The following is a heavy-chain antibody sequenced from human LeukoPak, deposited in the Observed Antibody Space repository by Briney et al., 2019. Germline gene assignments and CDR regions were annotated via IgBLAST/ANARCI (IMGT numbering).Heavy chain of an antibody. J-gene: IGHJ5*02. CDR3: ARGDCSGGSCYSGKSDWFDP. D-gene: IGHD2-15*01. Sequence: ASVKVSCKASGYTFTGYYMHWVRQAPGQGLEWMGWINPNSGGTNYAQKFQGRVTMTRDTSISTAYMELSRLRSDDTAVYYCARGDCSGGSCYSGKSDWFDPWGQGTLVTVSS. CDR2: INPNSGGT. CDR1: GYTFTGYY. V-gene: IGHV1-2*02.